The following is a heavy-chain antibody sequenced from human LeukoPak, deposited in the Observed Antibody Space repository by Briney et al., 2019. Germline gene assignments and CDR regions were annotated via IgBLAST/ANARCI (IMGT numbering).Heavy chain of an antibody. CDR3: ARDQDPYCGGDCYLVDAFDI. V-gene: IGHV3-30*02. J-gene: IGHJ3*02. CDR1: GFTFSSYG. CDR2: IRYDGSNK. D-gene: IGHD2-21*02. Sequence: GGSLRLSCAASGFTFSSYGMHWVRQAPGKGLEWVAFIRYDGSNKYYADSVKGRFTISRDNAKNSLYLQMNSLRAEDTAVYYCARDQDPYCGGDCYLVDAFDIWGQGTMVTVSS.